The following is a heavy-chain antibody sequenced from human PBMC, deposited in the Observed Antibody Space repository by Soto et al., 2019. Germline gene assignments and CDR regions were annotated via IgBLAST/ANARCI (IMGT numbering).Heavy chain of an antibody. CDR3: EKGADMLDYYYFMDV. D-gene: IGHD3-10*02. J-gene: IGHJ6*04. V-gene: IGHV3-9*01. CDR2: ISWNGRSV. Sequence: EVQLVESGGDSVQPGRSLRLSCAASGFIFDDYAMHWVRQVPGKGLEWVSGISWNGRSVAYADSVKGRFTISRDSAKRSLYLEMRSLTTEDTALYYCEKGADMLDYYYFMDVWGKGTTVTVSS. CDR1: GFIFDDYA.